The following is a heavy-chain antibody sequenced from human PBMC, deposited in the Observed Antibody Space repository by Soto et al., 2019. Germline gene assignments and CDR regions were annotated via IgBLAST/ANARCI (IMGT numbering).Heavy chain of an antibody. J-gene: IGHJ4*02. CDR2: TNPNSGGT. CDR3: PRDPCDGYGCFDY. D-gene: IGHD5-12*01. Sequence: DSVKVSCKASGYTFPGYYMHWVLQPPGQGLAWMGWTNPNSGGTNYAQKFQGRVTMTRDTSISTAHMALSRLRSDDTAVYYGPRDPCDGYGCFDYWGRGTLVTVSS. V-gene: IGHV1-2*02. CDR1: GYTFPGYY.